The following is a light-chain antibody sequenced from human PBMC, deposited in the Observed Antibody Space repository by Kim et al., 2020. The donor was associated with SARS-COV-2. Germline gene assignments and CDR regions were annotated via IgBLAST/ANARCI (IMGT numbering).Light chain of an antibody. CDR2: YDT. CDR3: QVWDSSSDHRV. Sequence: APGNAARITCGGDNIGGESVHWFQQKPGQAPVLVIYYDTDRPSGIPERFSGSNSGNTATLSISRVEAGDEADYYCQVWDSSSDHRVFGGGTQLTVL. CDR1: NIGGES. J-gene: IGLJ3*02. V-gene: IGLV3-21*04.